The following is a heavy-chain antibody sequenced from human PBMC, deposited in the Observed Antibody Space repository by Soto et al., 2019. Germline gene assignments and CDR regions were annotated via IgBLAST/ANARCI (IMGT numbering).Heavy chain of an antibody. CDR3: ARPPRYYYDSKGAFDI. D-gene: IGHD3-22*01. CDR2: IYPGDSDT. Sequence: VESLKISCKGSGYIFTSYWICCFLQMRVKGLEWMGIIYPGDSDTRYSPSFQGQVTISADKSISTAYLQWSSLKASDTAMYYCARPPRYYYDSKGAFDIWGQGTMVTVSS. V-gene: IGHV5-51*01. CDR1: GYIFTSYW. J-gene: IGHJ3*02.